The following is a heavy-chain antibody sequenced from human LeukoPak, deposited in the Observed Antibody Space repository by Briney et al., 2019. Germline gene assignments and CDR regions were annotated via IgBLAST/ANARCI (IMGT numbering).Heavy chain of an antibody. D-gene: IGHD4/OR15-4a*01. CDR3: ARGPSPNADPFDS. Sequence: SETLSLTCAVYGGSFSGYYWSWIRQPPGKGLEWIGEFNHSGGTLYNPSLKSRVTISLDTSKNHFSLRLSPVTAADTAVYYCARGPSPNADPFDSWGQGTLVSVSS. CDR1: GGSFSGYY. V-gene: IGHV4-34*01. CDR2: FNHSGGT. J-gene: IGHJ4*02.